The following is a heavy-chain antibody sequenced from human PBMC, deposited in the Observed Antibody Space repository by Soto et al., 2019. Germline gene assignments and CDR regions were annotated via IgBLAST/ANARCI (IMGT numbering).Heavy chain of an antibody. CDR2: ISGSGGDT. CDR3: AKVPLVYYDSGDYLLR. CDR1: GFTFRNYA. Sequence: EVQLLGSGGGLVQPGGSLRLSCAASGFTFRNYAMSWARQAPWKGLEWLSAISGSGGDTYYADSVKGRFTISRDNSRNTLYLQMDSLRVDDTAVYYCAKVPLVYYDSGDYLLRWGQGTLVTVSS. J-gene: IGHJ4*02. D-gene: IGHD3-22*01. V-gene: IGHV3-23*01.